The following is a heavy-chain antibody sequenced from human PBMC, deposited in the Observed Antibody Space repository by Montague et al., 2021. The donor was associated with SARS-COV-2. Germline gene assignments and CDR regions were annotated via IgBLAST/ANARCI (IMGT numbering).Heavy chain of an antibody. Sequence: CAISGDSVSGNSATWNWIRQSPSRGREWLGRTYYRSKCYNDYAVAMKXRITINPDTSKNQFSLQLNSVTAEDTAVYYCARELRRIIMIVDIRGFDYWGQGTLVTVSS. CDR3: ARELRRIIMIVDIRGFDY. D-gene: IGHD3-22*01. V-gene: IGHV6-1*01. CDR1: GDSVSGNSAT. J-gene: IGHJ4*02. CDR2: TYYRSKCYN.